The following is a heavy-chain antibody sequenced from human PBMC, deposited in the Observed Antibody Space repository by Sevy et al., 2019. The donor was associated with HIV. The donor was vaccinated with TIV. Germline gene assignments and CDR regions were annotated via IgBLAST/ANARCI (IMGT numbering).Heavy chain of an antibody. J-gene: IGHJ4*02. CDR3: ARGNLRYLEWLLYY. V-gene: IGHV3-48*02. CDR2: ISSSSSTI. Sequence: GGSLRLSCAASGFTFSSYSMNWVRQAPGKGLEWVSYISSSSSTIYYADSVKGRFTISRDKAKNSLYLQMNSLRDEDTAVYYCARGNLRYLEWLLYYWGQGTLVTVSS. CDR1: GFTFSSYS. D-gene: IGHD3-3*01.